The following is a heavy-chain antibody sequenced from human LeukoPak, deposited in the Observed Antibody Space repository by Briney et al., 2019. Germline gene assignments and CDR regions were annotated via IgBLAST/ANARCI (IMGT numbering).Heavy chain of an antibody. V-gene: IGHV3-23*01. J-gene: IGHJ4*02. D-gene: IGHD6-13*01. CDR3: AKGRSSWAPFGN. CDR1: GFTFSTYA. Sequence: GGSLRLSCAASGFTFSTYAMAWVRQAAGKGLEWVSAISGSGVSTYYADSVKGRFTISRDNSNNTLYLQMSSLRAEDTAVYYCAKGRSSWAPFGNWGQGTLVTVSS. CDR2: ISGSGVST.